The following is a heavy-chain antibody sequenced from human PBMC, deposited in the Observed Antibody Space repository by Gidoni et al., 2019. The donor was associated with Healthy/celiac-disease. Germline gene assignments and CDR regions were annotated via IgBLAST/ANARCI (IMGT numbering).Heavy chain of an antibody. CDR1: GFTFDYYA. CDR2: ISWNSGSI. J-gene: IGHJ3*02. CDR3: AKAPADYYGSGVDI. V-gene: IGHV3-9*01. Sequence: EVQLVESGGGLVQPGRSLRLSCAASGFTFDYYAMHWVRQAPGKGMVGVSGISWNSGSIGYADAVEGRFTISRDNAKNSLYLQMNSLRAEDTALYYCAKAPADYYGSGVDIWGQGTMVTVSS. D-gene: IGHD3-10*01.